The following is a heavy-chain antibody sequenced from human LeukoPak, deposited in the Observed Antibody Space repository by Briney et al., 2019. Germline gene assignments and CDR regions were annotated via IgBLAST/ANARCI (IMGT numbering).Heavy chain of an antibody. D-gene: IGHD3-10*01. J-gene: IGHJ5*02. V-gene: IGHV4-39*07. Sequence: PSETLSLTCTVSGGSISSSSYYWGWIRQPPGKGLEWIGSIYYSGSTYYNPSLKSRVTISVDTSKNQFSLKLSSVTAADTAMYYCARLRGVRAPFDPWGQGTLVTVSS. CDR3: ARLRGVRAPFDP. CDR2: IYYSGST. CDR1: GGSISSSSYY.